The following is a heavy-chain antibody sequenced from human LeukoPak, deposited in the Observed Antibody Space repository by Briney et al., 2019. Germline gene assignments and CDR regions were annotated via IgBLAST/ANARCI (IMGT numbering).Heavy chain of an antibody. D-gene: IGHD3-9*01. V-gene: IGHV4-38-2*02. Sequence: SETLSLTCTVSGYSISSGYFWGWMRQPPGKGLEWIGSIYQSETAHYNPSLKSRVTISVDTSKNQFSLKLNSVTAADTAVYYCARDYDVLTAYPPTQLFDPWGQGTLVTVSS. CDR3: ARDYDVLTAYPPTQLFDP. CDR2: IYQSETA. J-gene: IGHJ5*02. CDR1: GYSISSGYF.